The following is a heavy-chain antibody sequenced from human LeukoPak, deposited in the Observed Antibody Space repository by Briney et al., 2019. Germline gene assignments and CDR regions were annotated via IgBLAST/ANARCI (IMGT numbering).Heavy chain of an antibody. D-gene: IGHD3-22*01. J-gene: IGHJ1*01. CDR2: I. V-gene: IGHV3-11*01. Sequence: IYYSASVNCRFTISRDNCKNSVYLQMNSLGAEDTAVYYCAKGGTYSYDSSGYGSSEYFQHWGQGTLVTVSS. CDR3: AKGGTYSYDSSGYGSSEYFQH.